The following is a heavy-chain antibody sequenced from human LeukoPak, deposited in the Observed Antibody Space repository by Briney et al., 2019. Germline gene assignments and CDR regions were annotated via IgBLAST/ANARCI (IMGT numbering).Heavy chain of an antibody. CDR3: ARRYYDILTGYYPASRERYFDY. Sequence: GASVKVSCKASGYTFTSYGISWVRQAPGQGLEWMGWISAYNGNTNYAQKLQGRVTMTTDISTSTAYMELRSLRSDDTAVYYCARRYYDILTGYYPASRERYFDYWGQGTLITVSS. CDR1: GYTFTSYG. V-gene: IGHV1-18*04. J-gene: IGHJ4*02. D-gene: IGHD3-9*01. CDR2: ISAYNGNT.